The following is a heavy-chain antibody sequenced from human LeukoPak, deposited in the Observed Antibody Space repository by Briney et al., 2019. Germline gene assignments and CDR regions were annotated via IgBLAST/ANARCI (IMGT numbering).Heavy chain of an antibody. CDR3: ARVSNHGEPFDY. D-gene: IGHD2-21*01. CDR1: GYSISSGYY. Sequence: SETLSLTCTVSGYSISSGYYWGWIRPPPGKGLEWIGIIYHSGRTYYNPSLKSRVTISVDTSKNQFSLKLSSVTAADTAVYYCARVSNHGEPFDYWGQGTLVTVSS. V-gene: IGHV4-38-2*02. CDR2: IYHSGRT. J-gene: IGHJ4*02.